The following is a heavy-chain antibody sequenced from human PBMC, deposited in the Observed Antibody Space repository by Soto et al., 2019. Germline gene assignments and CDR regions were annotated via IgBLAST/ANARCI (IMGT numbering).Heavy chain of an antibody. D-gene: IGHD3-22*01. CDR1: GFTFSSYA. Sequence: GGSLRLSCAASGFTFSSYAMSWVRQAPGKGLEWVSAISGSGGSTYYADSVKGRFTISRDNSKNTLYLQMNSLRAEDTAVYYCAKDLELSYYDSSGPSTLDYWGQGTLVTVSS. J-gene: IGHJ4*02. V-gene: IGHV3-23*01. CDR2: ISGSGGST. CDR3: AKDLELSYYDSSGPSTLDY.